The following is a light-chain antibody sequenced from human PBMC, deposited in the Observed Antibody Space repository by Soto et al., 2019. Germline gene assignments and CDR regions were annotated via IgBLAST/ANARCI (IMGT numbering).Light chain of an antibody. V-gene: IGKV1-5*03. J-gene: IGKJ1*01. CDR1: QSITSW. CDR2: KAS. CDR3: QHYNTYPWT. Sequence: DIPMTQSPSTLSASVGDRVTITCRASQSITSWLAWYQQKPGKAPKLLIHKASSLESGVPSRFSGSGSGTDFTLTISSLQPDDFATYYCQHYNTYPWTFGQGTKVEFK.